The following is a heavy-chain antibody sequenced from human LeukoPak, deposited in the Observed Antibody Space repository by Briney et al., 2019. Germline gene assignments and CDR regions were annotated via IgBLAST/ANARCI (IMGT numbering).Heavy chain of an antibody. CDR3: AGDVEGATIGHYFAF. Sequence: SETLSLTCSVSGFPSSNNYWSWIRQSPGKGLEWIGYIHYRGYTYYNPYLESRVTISVDTSQNRFSLKLISVTAADTAIYYCAGDVEGATIGHYFAFGGQGILVTVSS. J-gene: IGHJ4*02. CDR1: GFPSSNNY. CDR2: IHYRGYT. V-gene: IGHV4-59*01. D-gene: IGHD5-12*01.